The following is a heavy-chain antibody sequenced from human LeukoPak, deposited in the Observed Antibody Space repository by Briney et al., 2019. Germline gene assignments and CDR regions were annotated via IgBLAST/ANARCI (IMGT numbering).Heavy chain of an antibody. D-gene: IGHD6-13*01. V-gene: IGHV3-30-3*01. CDR3: ARDPIDSSSWYTGDY. CDR1: GFTFSSYA. Sequence: GGSLRLSCAASGFTFSSYAMHWVRQAPGKGLEWVAVISYDGSNKYYADSVKGRFTISRDNSKNTLYLQMNSLRAEDTAVYYCARDPIDSSSWYTGDYWGQGTLVTVSS. CDR2: ISYDGSNK. J-gene: IGHJ4*02.